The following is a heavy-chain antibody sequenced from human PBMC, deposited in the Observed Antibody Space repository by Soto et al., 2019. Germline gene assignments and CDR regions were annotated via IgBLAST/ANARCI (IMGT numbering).Heavy chain of an antibody. J-gene: IGHJ5*01. CDR3: ASRKDIVVVPAAIRWFDS. V-gene: IGHV4-34*01. CDR1: GGSFIGYY. D-gene: IGHD2-2*01. Sequence: SETLSLTCAVYGGSFIGYYWSWSLQPPGKGLEWIGEINHSGSTNYNPSLKSRVTISVDTSKNQFSLKLSSVTAADTAVYYCASRKDIVVVPAAIRWFDSWGQGTLVTVSS. CDR2: INHSGST.